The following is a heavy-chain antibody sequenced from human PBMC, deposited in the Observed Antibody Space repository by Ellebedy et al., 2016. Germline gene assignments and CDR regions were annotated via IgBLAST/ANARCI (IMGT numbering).Heavy chain of an antibody. J-gene: IGHJ5*02. D-gene: IGHD4-17*01. CDR2: IYSGGST. Sequence: GGSLRLSCAASGFTFSDHYMSWVRQAPGKGLEWVSVIYSGGSTYYADSVKGRFTISRDNSKNTLYLQMNSLRAEDTAVYYCARDLSAYGDYEYWFDPWGQGTLVTVSS. CDR1: GFTFSDHY. V-gene: IGHV3-53*01. CDR3: ARDLSAYGDYEYWFDP.